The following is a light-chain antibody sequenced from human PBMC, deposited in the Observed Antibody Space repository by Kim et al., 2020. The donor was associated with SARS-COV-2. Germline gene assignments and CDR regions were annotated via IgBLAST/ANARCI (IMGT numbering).Light chain of an antibody. CDR3: QQTYSASRT. J-gene: IGKJ1*01. CDR2: TAS. CDR1: QDISRY. Sequence: ASVRDRVTITCQASQDISRYLNWYQQKPGKAPKLLIYTASSLQSGVPSRCTGSGSETDFTLTISSLQPEDFTTYYCQQTYSASRTFGQGTKVDIK. V-gene: IGKV1-39*01.